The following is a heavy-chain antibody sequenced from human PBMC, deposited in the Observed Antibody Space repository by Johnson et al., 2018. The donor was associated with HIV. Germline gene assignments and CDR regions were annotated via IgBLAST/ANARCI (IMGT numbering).Heavy chain of an antibody. D-gene: IGHD1-26*01. Sequence: QLVESGGVVAPIGGSLRLSCAASGFTFDAYTMYWVRQPPGKGLEWVSLIGWDGGSRYYGDSVKGRFTISRDNSKNSLYLQMNSLRTEDTALYYCAKAQGSLPVEIYAFDIWGQGTMVTVSS. CDR1: GFTFDAYT. V-gene: IGHV3-43*01. CDR3: AKAQGSLPVEIYAFDI. J-gene: IGHJ3*02. CDR2: IGWDGGSR.